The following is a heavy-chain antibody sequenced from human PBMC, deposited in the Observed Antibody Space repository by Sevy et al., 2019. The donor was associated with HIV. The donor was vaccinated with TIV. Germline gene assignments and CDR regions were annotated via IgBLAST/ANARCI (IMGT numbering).Heavy chain of an antibody. CDR3: ALERLYSNVAEYFQN. J-gene: IGHJ1*01. CDR2: ISYDGSNR. CDR1: GFTFTYYS. Sequence: GGSLRLSCAASGFTFTYYSMHWVRQAPGKGLEWVATISYDGSNRHYADSVQGRFTISRDNSKNSLFLQMNSLRAEDTAVYYCALERLYSNVAEYFQNWGQGTLVTVPS. V-gene: IGHV3-30-3*01. D-gene: IGHD1-1*01.